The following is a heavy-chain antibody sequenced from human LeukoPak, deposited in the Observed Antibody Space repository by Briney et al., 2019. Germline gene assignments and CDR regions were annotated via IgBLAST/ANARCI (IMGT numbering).Heavy chain of an antibody. CDR2: IYYSGTT. CDR3: ARLPDFDWLLSPDY. D-gene: IGHD3-9*01. Sequence: PSETQSLTCTVSGGFVSSGSYYWSWIRQPPGKGLEWVGYIYYSGTTNYNPSLKSRVTISVDRSKNQFSLKLSSVTAADTAVYYCARLPDFDWLLSPDYRGQGTLVTVSS. J-gene: IGHJ4*02. V-gene: IGHV4-61*01. CDR1: GGFVSSGSYY.